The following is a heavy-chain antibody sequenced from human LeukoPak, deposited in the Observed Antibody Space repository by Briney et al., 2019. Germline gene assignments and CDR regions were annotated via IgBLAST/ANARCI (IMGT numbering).Heavy chain of an antibody. J-gene: IGHJ6*03. CDR3: AREYSSGWYRRYYYYMDV. Sequence: GASVKVSCKASGYTFTSYGISWVRQAPGQGLEWMGWISAYNGNTNYAQKLQGRVTMTTDTSTSTAYMELRSLRSDDTAVYYCAREYSSGWYRRYYYYMDVWGKGTTVTVSS. CDR1: GYTFTSYG. V-gene: IGHV1-18*01. D-gene: IGHD6-19*01. CDR2: ISAYNGNT.